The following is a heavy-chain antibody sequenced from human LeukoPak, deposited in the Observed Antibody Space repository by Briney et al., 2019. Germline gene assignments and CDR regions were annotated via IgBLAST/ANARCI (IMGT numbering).Heavy chain of an antibody. D-gene: IGHD6-19*01. CDR1: GFTFSSYA. CDR2: ISYDGSNK. Sequence: GGSLRLSCAASGFTFSSYAMHWVRQAPGKGLEWVAVISYDGSNKYYADSVKGRFTISRDNSKNTLYLQMNSLRAEDTAVYYCARTGIAVAGTLYYFDYWGQGTLVTVSS. CDR3: ARTGIAVAGTLYYFDY. J-gene: IGHJ4*02. V-gene: IGHV3-30-3*01.